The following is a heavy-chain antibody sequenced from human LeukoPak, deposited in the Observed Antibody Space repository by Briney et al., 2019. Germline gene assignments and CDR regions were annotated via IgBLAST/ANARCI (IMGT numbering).Heavy chain of an antibody. CDR2: ISRSTSYI. CDR1: GFTFSTYS. Sequence: GGSLRLSCAASGFTFSTYSMNWVRQAPGKGLEWVSSISRSTSYIYYADSVKGRFTISRDNAKNTLYLQMNSLRAEDTAVYYCAKNPYSSGWYYFDYWGQGTLVTVSS. J-gene: IGHJ4*02. CDR3: AKNPYSSGWYYFDY. V-gene: IGHV3-21*01. D-gene: IGHD6-19*01.